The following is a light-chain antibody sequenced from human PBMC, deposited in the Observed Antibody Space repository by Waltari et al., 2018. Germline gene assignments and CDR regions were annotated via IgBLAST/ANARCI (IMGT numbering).Light chain of an antibody. Sequence: EIVLTQSPGTLSLSPGERATLSCRASQSVGSHYLAWYQQMPGQDPRVLIYGASSRATGSPDRVSGSGSGTEFTLTNSRLEPEDFAVYYCQHYGSLPPYTFGQGTKLEIK. J-gene: IGKJ2*01. CDR3: QHYGSLPPYT. CDR1: QSVGSHY. CDR2: GAS. V-gene: IGKV3-20*01.